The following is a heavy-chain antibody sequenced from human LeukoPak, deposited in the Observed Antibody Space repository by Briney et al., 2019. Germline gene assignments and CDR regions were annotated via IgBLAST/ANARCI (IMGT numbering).Heavy chain of an antibody. D-gene: IGHD3-22*01. J-gene: IGHJ3*02. CDR2: IYYSGST. CDR1: GGSISSYY. CDR3: ARAPQHSDDSSGYYWDAFDI. Sequence: PSETLSLTCTVSGGSISSYYWGWIRQPPGKGLEWIGSIYYSGSTYYNPSLKSRVTISVDTSENQFSLKLSSVTAADTAVYYCARAPQHSDDSSGYYWDAFDIWGQGTMVTVSS. V-gene: IGHV4-39*07.